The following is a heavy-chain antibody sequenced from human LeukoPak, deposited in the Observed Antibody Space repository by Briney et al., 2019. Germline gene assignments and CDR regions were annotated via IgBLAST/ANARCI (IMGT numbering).Heavy chain of an antibody. V-gene: IGHV4-59*01. CDR2: IYYSGST. J-gene: IGHJ5*01. CDR3: ARATIFPPYNWFDS. CDR1: GGSISSYY. D-gene: IGHD3-9*01. Sequence: PSETLSLTCTVSGGSISSYYWSWIRQPPGKGLEWIGYIYYSGSTNYNPSLKSRVTISVDTSKNQFSLKLSSVTAADTAVYYCARATIFPPYNWFDSWGQGTLVTVSS.